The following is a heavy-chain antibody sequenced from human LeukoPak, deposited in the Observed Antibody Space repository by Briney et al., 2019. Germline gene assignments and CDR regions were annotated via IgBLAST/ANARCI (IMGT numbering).Heavy chain of an antibody. D-gene: IGHD2-8*01. Sequence: SCKVSGYTLTELSMHWVRQAPGKGLEWVALISRDGDNEYYADSVKGRFTISRDNSKNTLSLQVNTLRVEDTAVYYCATDKYCTPTDCLHGRFYFDNWGQGTLVTVSS. CDR1: GYTLTELS. J-gene: IGHJ4*02. CDR3: ATDKYCTPTDCLHGRFYFDN. V-gene: IGHV3-30*01. CDR2: ISRDGDNE.